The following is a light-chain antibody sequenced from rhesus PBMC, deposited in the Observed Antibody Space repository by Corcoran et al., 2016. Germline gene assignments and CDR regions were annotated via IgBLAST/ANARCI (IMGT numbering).Light chain of an antibody. CDR1: QSVSSS. CDR3: QQDYSWPWT. J-gene: IGKJ1*01. CDR2: GAS. V-gene: IGKV3-42*01. Sequence: EIVMTQSPATLSLSPGERATLSCRASQSVSSSLAWYQQKPGQAPKILISGASSRAPGPPDRFSGSGDGKEFTLTISSLEPEEVGVYYCQQDYSWPWTFGQGTKVEIK.